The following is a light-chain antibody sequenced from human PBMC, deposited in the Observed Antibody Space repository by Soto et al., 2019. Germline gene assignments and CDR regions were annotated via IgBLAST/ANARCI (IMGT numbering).Light chain of an antibody. CDR2: EVS. V-gene: IGLV2-23*02. CDR3: CSYAGSSTYV. Sequence: QSALTQPASVSGSPGQPITISCTGTSSDVGSYNLVSWYQQHPGKAPKVMIYEVSKRPSGVPNRFSGSKSGNTASLTISGLQAEDEADYYCCSYAGSSTYVFGTGTKLTVL. CDR1: SSDVGSYNL. J-gene: IGLJ1*01.